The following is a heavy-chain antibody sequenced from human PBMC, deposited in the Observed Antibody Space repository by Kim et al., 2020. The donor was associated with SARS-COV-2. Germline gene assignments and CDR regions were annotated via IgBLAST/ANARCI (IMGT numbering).Heavy chain of an antibody. Sequence: GNTAYAQNYHGRVTVTRDTSRSTVYLDLSYLTSEDTAVYYCARELGDMDVWGQGTTVTVSS. J-gene: IGHJ6*02. D-gene: IGHD3-3*02. CDR3: ARELGDMDV. V-gene: IGHV1-46*01. CDR2: GNT.